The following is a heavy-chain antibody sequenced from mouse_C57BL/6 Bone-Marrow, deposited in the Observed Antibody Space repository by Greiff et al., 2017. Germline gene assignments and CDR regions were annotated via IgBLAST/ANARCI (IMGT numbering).Heavy chain of an antibody. CDR1: GYTFTRYT. CDR3: ARARSPAWFAY. J-gene: IGHJ3*01. V-gene: IGHV1-4*01. CDR2: INPSSGYT. Sequence: QVQLQQSGAELARPGASVKMSCKASGYTFTRYTMHWVKQRPGQGLEWIGYINPSSGYTKYNQKFKDKATLTADKSSSTAYMQRSSLPSEDSAVYYCARARSPAWFAYWGQGTLVTVSA. D-gene: IGHD1-1*01.